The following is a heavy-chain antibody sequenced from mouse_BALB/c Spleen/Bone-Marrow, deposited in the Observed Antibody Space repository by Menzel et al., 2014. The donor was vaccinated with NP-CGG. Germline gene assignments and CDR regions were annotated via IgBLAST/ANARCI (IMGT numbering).Heavy chain of an antibody. Sequence: VQLQQSGTVLARPGASVKMSCKASGYGFTSYWMHWVKQRPGQGLEWIGAIYPGNSDTTYKQKFKGKAKLTAVTSASTAYMELSSLTNEDSAVYYCTFLVKEDFAYWGQGTPVTVSA. J-gene: IGHJ3*01. CDR3: TFLVKEDFAY. V-gene: IGHV1-5*01. CDR2: IYPGNSDT. CDR1: GYGFTSYW. D-gene: IGHD2-10*02.